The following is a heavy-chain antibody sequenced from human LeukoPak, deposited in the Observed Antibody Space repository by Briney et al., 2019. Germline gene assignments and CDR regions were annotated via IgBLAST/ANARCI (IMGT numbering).Heavy chain of an antibody. CDR3: ARVKRSAVAGTPQDY. CDR2: ISAYNGNT. V-gene: IGHV1-18*01. CDR1: GYTFTSYG. Sequence: ASVKVSCKASGYTFTSYGISWVRQAPGQGLEWMGWISAYNGNTNYAQKFQGRVTMTTDTSTSTAYMELRSLRSDDTAVYCARVKRSAVAGTPQDYWGQGTLVTVSS. D-gene: IGHD6-19*01. J-gene: IGHJ4*02.